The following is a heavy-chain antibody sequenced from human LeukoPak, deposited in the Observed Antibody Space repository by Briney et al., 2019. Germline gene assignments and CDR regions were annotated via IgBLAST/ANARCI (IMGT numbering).Heavy chain of an antibody. CDR1: GSTFGDYS. CDR3: ARDDSPDDL. Sequence: GGSLRLSCTPSGSTFGDYSMSWVRQAPGKGLEWVGFIRREVYGGTTQYAASVKGRLTISRDDSKSIAYLQMNSLKTEDTAVYYCARDDSPDDLWGQGTLVTVSS. CDR2: IRREVYGGTT. D-gene: IGHD2-21*01. J-gene: IGHJ4*02. V-gene: IGHV3-49*04.